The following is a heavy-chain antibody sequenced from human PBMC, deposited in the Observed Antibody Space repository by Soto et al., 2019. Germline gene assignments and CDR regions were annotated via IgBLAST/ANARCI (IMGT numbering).Heavy chain of an antibody. D-gene: IGHD6-19*01. Sequence: QITLKESGPTLVKPTQTLTLTCTFSGFSLSSTRMAVGWIRQPPGKALEWLALIYWDDDKRYSPFLKSRLTITKDTPKNQVVLTRSTMDPVDTARYYCAHIGVAGLGYYFDYWGQGTLVTVSS. CDR1: GFSLSSTRMA. CDR2: IYWDDDK. CDR3: AHIGVAGLGYYFDY. J-gene: IGHJ4*02. V-gene: IGHV2-5*02.